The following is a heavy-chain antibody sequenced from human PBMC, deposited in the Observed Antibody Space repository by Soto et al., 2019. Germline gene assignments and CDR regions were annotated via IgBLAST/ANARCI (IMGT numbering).Heavy chain of an antibody. J-gene: IGHJ4*02. CDR2: INPDGSGT. CDR3: ARDPPGIGVEY. D-gene: IGHD3-3*01. CDR1: GFTFSTYW. V-gene: IGHV3-74*01. Sequence: EAQLVESGGGLVQPGGSLRLSCAASGFTFSTYWMHWVRQATGKGLAWVSRINPDGSGTAYADSVKGRFTMSRDNSKNMVYLHMISLRAEDTAVYYCARDPPGIGVEYWGQGTLVTVSS.